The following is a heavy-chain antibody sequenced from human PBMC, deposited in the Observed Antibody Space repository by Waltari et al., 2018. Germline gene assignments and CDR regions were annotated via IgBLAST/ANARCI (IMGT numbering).Heavy chain of an antibody. Sequence: QVQLQESGPGLVKPSETLSLTCTVSGDSIRRYYWSWIRQPPGKGLEWIGYIHYSGSTNYNPSLKSRVTMSIDTSKNQFSLELSSVTAADTAVYYCARAPGVRVGFDFWGQGTLVTVSS. J-gene: IGHJ4*02. CDR3: ARAPGVRVGFDF. CDR2: IHYSGST. CDR1: GDSIRRYY. D-gene: IGHD3-22*01. V-gene: IGHV4-59*01.